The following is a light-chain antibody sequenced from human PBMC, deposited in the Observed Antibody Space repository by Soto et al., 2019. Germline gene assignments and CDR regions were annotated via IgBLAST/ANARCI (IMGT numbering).Light chain of an antibody. CDR1: SSDVGGYNY. Sequence: QSVLTQPRSVSGSPGQSVTISCTGTSSDVGGYNYVSWYQQHPGKAPKLVLYDVAKRPSGVPDRFSGSKSGNTASLTISGLQAEDEADYYCCSYAGTYTWVFGGGTKVTVL. CDR3: CSYAGTYTWV. V-gene: IGLV2-11*01. J-gene: IGLJ3*02. CDR2: DVA.